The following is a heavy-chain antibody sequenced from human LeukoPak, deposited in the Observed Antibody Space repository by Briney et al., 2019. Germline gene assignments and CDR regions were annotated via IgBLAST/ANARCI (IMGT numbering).Heavy chain of an antibody. D-gene: IGHD1-1*01. V-gene: IGHV4-59*08. Sequence: SETLSLTCSVSGASINNYFWSWIRQPPGKGLEWIGYVSYSGTTKYNPSLKSRVSMSVHTSRSQFSMELHSVNAADTAVYFCARHGFVPGINTRYPGYFDYWGQGFRVTVSS. J-gene: IGHJ4*02. CDR1: GASINNYF. CDR2: VSYSGTT. CDR3: ARHGFVPGINTRYPGYFDY.